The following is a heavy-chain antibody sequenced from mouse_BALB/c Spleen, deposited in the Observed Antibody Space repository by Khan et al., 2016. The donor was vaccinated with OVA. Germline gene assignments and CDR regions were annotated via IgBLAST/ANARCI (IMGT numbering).Heavy chain of an antibody. V-gene: IGHV3-2*02. D-gene: IGHD2-1*01. CDR1: GYSITSDYA. CDR3: VRRAYYGNWYFDV. J-gene: IGHJ1*01. Sequence: EVQLQESGPGLVKPSQSLSLTCTVTGYSITSDYAWNWIRQFPGNKLEWMSYISYSGSTSSTPSLKSRISVTRDTSTNPFFLQLSSVTTEDTATYDCVRRAYYGNWYFDVWGAGTTVTVSS. CDR2: ISYSGST.